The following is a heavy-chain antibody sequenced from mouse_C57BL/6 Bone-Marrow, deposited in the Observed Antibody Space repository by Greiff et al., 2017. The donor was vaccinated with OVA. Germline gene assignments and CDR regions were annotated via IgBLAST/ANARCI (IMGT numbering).Heavy chain of an antibody. CDR3: VLLRNY. CDR1: GYAFSSSW. Sequence: QVQLQQSGPELVKPGASVKISCKASGYAFSSSWMNWVKQRPGKGLEWIGRIYPGGGDTNYNGKFKGKATLTADKSSSTAYMQLSSLTSEDSAVYFCVLLRNYWGQGTTLTVSS. V-gene: IGHV1-82*01. D-gene: IGHD1-1*01. J-gene: IGHJ2*01. CDR2: IYPGGGDT.